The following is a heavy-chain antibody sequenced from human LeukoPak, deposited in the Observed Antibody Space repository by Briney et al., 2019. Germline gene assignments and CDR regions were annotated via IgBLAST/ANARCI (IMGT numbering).Heavy chain of an antibody. CDR1: GGTFSSYA. V-gene: IGHV1-69*10. CDR2: IIPILGIA. J-gene: IGHJ4*02. D-gene: IGHD5-18*01. Sequence: SVKVSCKASGGTFSSYAISWVRQAPGQGLEWMGGIIPILGIANYAQKFQGRVTITADKSTSTAYMELSSLRSEDTAVYYCARGGYSYGMESLIDYWGQGTLVTVSS. CDR3: ARGGYSYGMESLIDY.